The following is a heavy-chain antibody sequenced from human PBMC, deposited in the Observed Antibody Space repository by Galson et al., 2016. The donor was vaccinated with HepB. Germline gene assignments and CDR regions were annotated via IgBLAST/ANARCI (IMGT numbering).Heavy chain of an antibody. D-gene: IGHD1-14*01. CDR2: ISYDGSNK. Sequence: SLRLSCAASGFTFSSYAMHWVRQAPGKGLEWVAVISYDGSNKYYADSVKGRFTISRDNSKNTLYLQMNSLRAEDTAVYYCARGLDDPNPTNDYGDDWGQGTLVTVAS. J-gene: IGHJ4*02. V-gene: IGHV3-30*04. CDR1: GFTFSSYA. CDR3: ARGLDDPNPTNDYGDD.